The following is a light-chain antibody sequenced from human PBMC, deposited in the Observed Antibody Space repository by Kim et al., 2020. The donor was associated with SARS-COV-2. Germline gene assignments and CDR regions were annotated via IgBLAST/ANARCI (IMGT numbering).Light chain of an antibody. CDR1: QSVDFY. Sequence: PGERATLSCRASQSVDFYLAWYQQKPGQAPRLLIHDASNRADGIPARFSGSGSGTHFTLTIDSLQPEDFGVYYCQQRRDWPTFGQGTKVDIK. CDR2: DAS. CDR3: QQRRDWPT. J-gene: IGKJ1*01. V-gene: IGKV3-11*01.